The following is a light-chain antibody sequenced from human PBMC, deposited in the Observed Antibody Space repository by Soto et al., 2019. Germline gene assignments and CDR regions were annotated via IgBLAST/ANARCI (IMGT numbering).Light chain of an antibody. Sequence: DIQMTQSPYTLSASVGDRVTITCRASQSISNSLAWFQQNPGKAPKVLIYQTSKLHNGVPSRFSGSGSGTEFTLTISGLQPDDFATYYCQRYNSDSETFDQGTKVEIK. CDR3: QRYNSDSET. CDR1: QSISNS. J-gene: IGKJ1*01. V-gene: IGKV1-5*03. CDR2: QTS.